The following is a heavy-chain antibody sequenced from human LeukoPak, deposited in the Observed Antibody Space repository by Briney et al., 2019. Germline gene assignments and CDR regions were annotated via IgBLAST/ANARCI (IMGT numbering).Heavy chain of an antibody. CDR3: VRHGLGSSWFGFDY. CDR2: IYPGDSDP. D-gene: IGHD6-13*01. V-gene: IGHV5-51*01. CDR1: GYTFTTYW. J-gene: IGHJ4*02. Sequence: GESLKISCKGSGYTFTTYWIGWVRQMPGKGLEWMGIIYPGDSDPRYSPSFQGQVTISADTSISTAYVQWSSLKASDSAMYYCVRHGLGSSWFGFDYWGQGTLVTVFS.